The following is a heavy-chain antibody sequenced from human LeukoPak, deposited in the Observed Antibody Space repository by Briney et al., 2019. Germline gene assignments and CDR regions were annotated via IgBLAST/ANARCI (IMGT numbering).Heavy chain of an antibody. Sequence: AGGSLRLSCAASGFTFRSYWMSWVRHAPGKGLEWVANIKQDGSEKYYVDSVKGRFTISRDNAKNSLYLQMNSLRAEDTAVYYCASDRDYYDSSGYLFDYWGQGTLVTVSS. J-gene: IGHJ4*02. CDR1: GFTFRSYW. D-gene: IGHD3-22*01. CDR3: ASDRDYYDSSGYLFDY. CDR2: IKQDGSEK. V-gene: IGHV3-7*01.